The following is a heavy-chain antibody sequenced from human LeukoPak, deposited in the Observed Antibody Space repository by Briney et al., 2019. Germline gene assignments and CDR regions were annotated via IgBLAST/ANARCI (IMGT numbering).Heavy chain of an antibody. V-gene: IGHV3-15*01. Sequence: GGSLRLSCAASGFTFSNAWMSWVRQAPGKGLEWVGRIKSKTDGGTTDYAAPVKGRFTISRDDSKNTLYLQMNSLKTEDTAVYYCTTDASYSSGWYQSYYLDYWGQGTLVTVSS. J-gene: IGHJ4*02. D-gene: IGHD6-19*01. CDR1: GFTFSNAW. CDR3: TTDASYSSGWYQSYYLDY. CDR2: IKSKTDGGTT.